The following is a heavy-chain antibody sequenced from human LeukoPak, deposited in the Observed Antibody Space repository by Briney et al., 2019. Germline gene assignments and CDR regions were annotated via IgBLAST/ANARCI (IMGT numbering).Heavy chain of an antibody. CDR2: ISGSGGST. D-gene: IGHD6-19*01. Sequence: GGSLRLSCAASGFTFSSYAMSWVRQAPGKGLEWVSAISGSGGSTYYPGSVKGRFTISRENAKNSLYLQMNGLRAGDTAVYYCARYDSSGWYGYWGQGTLVTVSS. CDR3: ARYDSSGWYGY. J-gene: IGHJ4*02. CDR1: GFTFSSYA. V-gene: IGHV3-23*01.